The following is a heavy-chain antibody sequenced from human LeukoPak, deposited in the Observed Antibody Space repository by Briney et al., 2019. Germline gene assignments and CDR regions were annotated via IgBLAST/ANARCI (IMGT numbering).Heavy chain of an antibody. D-gene: IGHD2/OR15-2a*01. Sequence: SETLSLTCAVSGGSFSGFYWSWIRQPPGKGLEWIGEMHHSGATSYKPSLRSRVTISGGTSKNQFSLNLNSVTAADTAVYYCARGIMGYYYFDLWGRGTLVTVSS. CDR1: GGSFSGFY. CDR3: ARGIMGYYYFDL. J-gene: IGHJ2*01. V-gene: IGHV4-34*01. CDR2: MHHSGAT.